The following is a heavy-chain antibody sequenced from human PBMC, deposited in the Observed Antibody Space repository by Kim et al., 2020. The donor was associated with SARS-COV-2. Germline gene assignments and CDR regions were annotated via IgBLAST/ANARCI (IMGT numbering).Heavy chain of an antibody. CDR1: GGSISSYY. Sequence: SETLSLTCTVSGGSISSYYWSWIRQPPGKGLEWIGYIYYSGSTNYNPSLKSRVTISVDTSKNQFSLKLSSVTAADTAVYYCARVPVVAATLYWYFDLWGRGTLVTVSS. CDR2: IYYSGST. J-gene: IGHJ2*01. CDR3: ARVPVVAATLYWYFDL. V-gene: IGHV4-59*01. D-gene: IGHD2-15*01.